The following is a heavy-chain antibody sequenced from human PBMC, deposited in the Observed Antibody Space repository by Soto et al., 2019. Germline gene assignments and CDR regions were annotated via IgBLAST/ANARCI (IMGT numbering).Heavy chain of an antibody. CDR3: ASTGGYSYGYDRGFDY. CDR1: GYTFTSYY. V-gene: IGHV1-46*01. Sequence: ASVKVSCKASGYTFTSYYMHWVRQAPGQGLEWMGIINPSGGSTSYAQKFQGRVTMTRDTSTSTVYMELSSLRSEDTAVYYCASTGGYSYGYDRGFDYWGQGNLVTVSS. D-gene: IGHD5-18*01. J-gene: IGHJ4*02. CDR2: INPSGGST.